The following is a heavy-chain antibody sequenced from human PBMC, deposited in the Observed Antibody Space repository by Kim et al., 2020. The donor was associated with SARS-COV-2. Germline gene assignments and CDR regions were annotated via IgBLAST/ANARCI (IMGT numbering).Heavy chain of an antibody. J-gene: IGHJ5*02. Sequence: KSRVTISVDTSKNQFSLKLSSVTAADTAVYYCARDRPTRVGARRGDWFDPWGQGTLVTVSS. D-gene: IGHD1-26*01. CDR3: ARDRPTRVGARRGDWFDP. V-gene: IGHV4-39*07.